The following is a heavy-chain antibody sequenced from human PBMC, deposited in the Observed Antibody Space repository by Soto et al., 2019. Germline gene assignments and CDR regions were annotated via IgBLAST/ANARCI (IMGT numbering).Heavy chain of an antibody. CDR2: ISGSGGST. J-gene: IGHJ3*02. CDR3: AIRSGYSGYDFAFDI. V-gene: IGHV3-23*01. CDR1: GFTFSSYA. D-gene: IGHD5-12*01. Sequence: WSLRLSCAASGFTFSSYAMSWVRQAPGKGLEWVSAISGSGGSTYYADSVKGRFTISRDNSKNTLYLQMNSLRAEDTAVYYCAIRSGYSGYDFAFDIWGQGTMVTVSS.